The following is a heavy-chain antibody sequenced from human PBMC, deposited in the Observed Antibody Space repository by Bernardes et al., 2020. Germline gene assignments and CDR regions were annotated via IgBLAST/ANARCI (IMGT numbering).Heavy chain of an antibody. V-gene: IGHV3-30*01. Sequence: VGSLSLSCVVSGITFNSYGMHWVRQAPGKGLEWVAAISNDGIKKYYADSVKGRFTISRDNSKNTLYLQMNSLRADDTAIYYCAKDGAVRMVYPMLAFDVWGQGTLVTVSS. CDR2: ISNDGIKK. D-gene: IGHD2-8*01. J-gene: IGHJ4*01. CDR1: GITFNSYG. CDR3: AKDGAVRMVYPMLAFDV.